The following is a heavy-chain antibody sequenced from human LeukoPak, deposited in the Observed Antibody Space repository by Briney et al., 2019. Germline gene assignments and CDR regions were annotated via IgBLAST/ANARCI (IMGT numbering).Heavy chain of an antibody. CDR2: IYYSGST. V-gene: IGHV4-59*01. CDR3: ARGSYDYIWGSYLYYFDY. CDR1: GGSISSYY. J-gene: IGHJ4*02. Sequence: PSETLSLTCTVSGGSISSYYWSWLRQPPGKGLEWIGYIYYSGSTNYNPSLKSRVTISVDTSKNQFSLKLSSVIAADTAVYYCARGSYDYIWGSYLYYFDYWGQRTLVTVSS. D-gene: IGHD3-16*02.